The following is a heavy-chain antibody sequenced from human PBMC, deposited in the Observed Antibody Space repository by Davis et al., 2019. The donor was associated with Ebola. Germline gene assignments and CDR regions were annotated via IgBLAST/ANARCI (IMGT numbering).Heavy chain of an antibody. CDR1: GFTFSSYW. Sequence: PGGSLRLSCAASGFTFSSYWMSWVRQAPGKGLVWVSRINSDGSSTNYADSVKGRFTISRDNAKNTLYLQMNSMRAEDTAVYYCARGAVTTLLNWGQGTLVTVSS. D-gene: IGHD4-17*01. J-gene: IGHJ4*02. V-gene: IGHV3-74*01. CDR3: ARGAVTTLLN. CDR2: INSDGSST.